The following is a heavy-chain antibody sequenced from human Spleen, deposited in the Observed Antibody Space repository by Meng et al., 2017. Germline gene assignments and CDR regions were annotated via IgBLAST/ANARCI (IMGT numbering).Heavy chain of an antibody. CDR1: GFTFSNAW. Sequence: GESLKISCAASGFTFSNAWMSWVRQAPGKGLEWVGRIKSIPDGGTTDYAAPVKGRFTISRDNAKNTLYLQMNSLRAEDTAVYYCARENGSYYVPWDRPKDYWGQGTLVTVSS. D-gene: IGHD1-26*01. J-gene: IGHJ4*02. CDR3: ARENGSYYVPWDRPKDY. V-gene: IGHV3-15*05. CDR2: IKSIPDGGTT.